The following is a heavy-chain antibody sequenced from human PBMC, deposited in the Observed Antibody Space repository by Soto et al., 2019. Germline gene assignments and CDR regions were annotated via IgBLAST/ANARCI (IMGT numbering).Heavy chain of an antibody. V-gene: IGHV3-74*03. CDR2: VNGDGTDT. Sequence: GVSLRLSCAASGFTLSSKCVHCVRQTPGKGLVWVSRVNGDGTDTQYADSAKGRFTISRDNTKNTLYLQMDSLRVEDTSVYYCAREGYWSLDFWGPGTLVTVSS. CDR1: GFTLSSKC. CDR3: AREGYWSLDF. D-gene: IGHD2-15*01. J-gene: IGHJ4*02.